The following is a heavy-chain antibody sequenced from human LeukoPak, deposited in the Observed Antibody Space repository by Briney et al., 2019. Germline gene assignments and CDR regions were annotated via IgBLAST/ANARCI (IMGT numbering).Heavy chain of an antibody. J-gene: IGHJ5*02. CDR1: GDSVSSNSAA. Sequence: SQTLSLTCAISGDSVSSNSAAWNWIRQSPSRGLEWLGRTYYRSKWYNDYAVSVKSRIPINPDTSKNQFSLQLNSVTPEDTAVYYCARGREVLRFLEWLPKDNWFDPWGQGTLVTVSS. CDR3: ARGREVLRFLEWLPKDNWFDP. CDR2: TYYRSKWYN. V-gene: IGHV6-1*01. D-gene: IGHD3-3*01.